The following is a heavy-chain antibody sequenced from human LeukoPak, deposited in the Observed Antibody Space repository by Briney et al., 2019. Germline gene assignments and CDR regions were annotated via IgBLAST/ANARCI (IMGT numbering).Heavy chain of an antibody. J-gene: IGHJ4*02. CDR3: ARAPSEIYCSGGSCYHYYFDY. V-gene: IGHV3-7*01. D-gene: IGHD2-15*01. CDR1: GFTFSSYW. CDR2: IKQDGSEK. Sequence: GGSLRLSCAASGFTFSSYWMSWVRQAPGKGLEWVANIKQDGSEKYYVDSVKGRFTISRDNAKNSLYLQMNSLRAEDTAVYYCARAPSEIYCSGGSCYHYYFDYWGQGTLVTVSS.